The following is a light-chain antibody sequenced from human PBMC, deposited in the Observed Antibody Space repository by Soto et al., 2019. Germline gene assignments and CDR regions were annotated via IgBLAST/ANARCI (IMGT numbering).Light chain of an antibody. CDR1: QSFRGL. V-gene: IGKV3-11*01. Sequence: EVVLTPSPVTLSLSPGERATLSCRASQSFRGLLAWYQQKPGQAPRLLIYDAYNRATGIPPRFSGGGSGTDFTLTISSLEPEDSAVYYCQQRHMWPIPFGQGTRLEIK. J-gene: IGKJ5*01. CDR3: QQRHMWPIP. CDR2: DAY.